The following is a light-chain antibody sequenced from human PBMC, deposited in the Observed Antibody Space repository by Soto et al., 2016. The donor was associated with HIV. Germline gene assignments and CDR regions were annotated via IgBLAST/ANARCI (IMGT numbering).Light chain of an antibody. CDR2: KVS. CDR1: QSLVHSDGNIY. Sequence: DVVMTQSPLSLPVTLGQTASISCGSSQSLVHSDGNIYLNWFQQRPGQPPRRLLYKVSRRDSGVPDRFSGSGSGTDFTLKISRVEAEDVGLYYCMQGSHFPPWTFGQGTKVEIK. V-gene: IGKV2-30*02. J-gene: IGKJ1*01. CDR3: MQGSHFPPWT.